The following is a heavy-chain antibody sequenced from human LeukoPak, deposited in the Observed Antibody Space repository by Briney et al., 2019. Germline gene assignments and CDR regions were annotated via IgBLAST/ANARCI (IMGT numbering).Heavy chain of an antibody. V-gene: IGHV4-59*01. CDR3: ARAPLYSGGSGWSIYYFYAMDV. CDR1: GGSISSSY. J-gene: IGHJ6*02. D-gene: IGHD6-19*01. CDR2: IDNSGST. Sequence: PSETLSLTCTVSGGSISSSYWSWVRQPPGKGLEWIGYIDNSGSTNYNPSLKSRVTISLATPKSQFSLKLSSVTAADTAVYYCARAPLYSGGSGWSIYYFYAMDVWGQGTTVTVSS.